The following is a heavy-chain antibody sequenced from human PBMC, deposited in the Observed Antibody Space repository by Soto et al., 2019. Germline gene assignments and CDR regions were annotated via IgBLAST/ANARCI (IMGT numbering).Heavy chain of an antibody. Sequence: QVQLVQSGAEVKKPGASVKVSCKASGYTFTSYYMHWVRQAPGQGLEWMGIINPSGGSTSYAQKFPGRVTITRDTSTSTVYMELSSLRSEDTAVYYCARGGTRQSGSFSVDPWGQGTLVTVSS. D-gene: IGHD1-26*01. CDR2: INPSGGST. J-gene: IGHJ5*02. V-gene: IGHV1-46*01. CDR3: ARGGTRQSGSFSVDP. CDR1: GYTFTSYY.